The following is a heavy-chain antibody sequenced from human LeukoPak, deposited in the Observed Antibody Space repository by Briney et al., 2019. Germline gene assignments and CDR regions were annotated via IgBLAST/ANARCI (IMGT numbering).Heavy chain of an antibody. J-gene: IGHJ4*02. Sequence: GESLKISCKGSGYSFTCYWIGWVRQMPGKGLEWMGIIYPGDSDTRYSPSFQGQVTISADKSISTAYLQWSSLKASDTAMYYCARFRGYYYDSSGYYFDYWGQGTLVTVSS. V-gene: IGHV5-51*01. CDR2: IYPGDSDT. CDR3: ARFRGYYYDSSGYYFDY. CDR1: GYSFTCYW. D-gene: IGHD3-22*01.